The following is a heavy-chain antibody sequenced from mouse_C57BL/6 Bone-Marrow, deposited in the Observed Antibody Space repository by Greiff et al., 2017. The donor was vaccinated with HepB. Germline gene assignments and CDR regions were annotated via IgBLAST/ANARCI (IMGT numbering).Heavy chain of an antibody. CDR3: ARGFITTVVGAMDY. V-gene: IGHV1-18*01. CDR1: GYTFTDYN. J-gene: IGHJ4*01. D-gene: IGHD1-1*01. Sequence: VQLQQSGPELVKPGASVKIPCKASGYTFTDYNMDWVKQSHGKSLEWIGDINPNNGGTIYNQKFKGKATLTVDKSSSTAYMELRSLTSEDTAVYYCARGFITTVVGAMDYWGRGTSVTVSS. CDR2: INPNNGGT.